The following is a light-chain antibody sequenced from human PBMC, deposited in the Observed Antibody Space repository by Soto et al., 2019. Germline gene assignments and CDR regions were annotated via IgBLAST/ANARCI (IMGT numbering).Light chain of an antibody. CDR2: GAS. J-gene: IGKJ5*01. Sequence: EIWMTQSPATLSLSPGETSTLSCRSSQSVGNHLAWYQQKPGQAPRLLIYGASNRATGVPARFSGSGSGTEFALTISSLQSEDFAVYYCQQYNNWPPITFGQGTRLEIK. CDR3: QQYNNWPPIT. CDR1: QSVGNH. V-gene: IGKV3-15*01.